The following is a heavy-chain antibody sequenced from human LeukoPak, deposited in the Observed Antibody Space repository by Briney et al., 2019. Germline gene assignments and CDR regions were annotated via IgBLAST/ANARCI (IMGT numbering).Heavy chain of an antibody. CDR1: GDTFSSYA. CDR2: IIPIFDTS. J-gene: IGHJ5*02. CDR3: ARLKRGIGAAGTSLRGWFDP. D-gene: IGHD6-13*01. V-gene: IGHV1-69*13. Sequence: SVKVSCKASGDTFSSYAITWVRQAPGQGLEWMGGIIPIFDTSNYAQKFQGRVTFTSDDSTSTAYMELSSLRSEDTAVYYCARLKRGIGAAGTSLRGWFDPWGQGTLVTVSS.